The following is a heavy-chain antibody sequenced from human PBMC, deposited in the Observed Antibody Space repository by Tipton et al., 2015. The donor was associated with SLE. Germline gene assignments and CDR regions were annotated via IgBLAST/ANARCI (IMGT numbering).Heavy chain of an antibody. CDR1: GGSISSHY. CDR3: AKGMALTGSLKFWSGYYPDAFDI. CDR2: IYYSGST. D-gene: IGHD3-3*01. J-gene: IGHJ3*02. V-gene: IGHV4-59*11. Sequence: TLSLTCTVSGGSISSHYWSWIRQPPGKGLEWIGYIYYSGSTNYNPSLKSRVTISVDTSKNQFSLKLSSVTAADTAVYYCAKGMALTGSLKFWSGYYPDAFDIWGQGTMVTVSS.